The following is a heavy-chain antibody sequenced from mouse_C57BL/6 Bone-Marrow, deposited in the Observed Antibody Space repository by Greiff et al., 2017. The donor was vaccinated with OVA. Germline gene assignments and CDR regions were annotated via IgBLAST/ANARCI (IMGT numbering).Heavy chain of an antibody. CDR1: GYAFSSSW. D-gene: IGHD1-1*01. CDR3: ARLYYYGSSYYAMDY. V-gene: IGHV1-82*01. J-gene: IGHJ4*01. CDR2: IYPGDGDP. Sequence: VQLQQSGPELVKPGASVKISCKASGYAFSSSWLNWVKQRPGKGLEWIGRIYPGDGDPNYNGKFKGKATLTADKSSSTAYMQLSSLTSEDSAVYFCARLYYYGSSYYAMDYWGQGTSVTVSS.